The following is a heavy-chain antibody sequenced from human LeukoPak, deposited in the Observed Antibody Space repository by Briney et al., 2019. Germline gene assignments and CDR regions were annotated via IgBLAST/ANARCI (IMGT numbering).Heavy chain of an antibody. J-gene: IGHJ3*02. Sequence: SETLSLTCTVSSGPISTSNYYWGWVRQPPVKALEWIGNNSPSLKSRVTISLDTSRNQFSLKLNSVTAADTAVYYCAKSNGYGLIDIWGQGTMVTVSS. CDR1: SGPISTSNYY. CDR3: AKSNGYGLIDI. V-gene: IGHV4-39*07. D-gene: IGHD3-10*01.